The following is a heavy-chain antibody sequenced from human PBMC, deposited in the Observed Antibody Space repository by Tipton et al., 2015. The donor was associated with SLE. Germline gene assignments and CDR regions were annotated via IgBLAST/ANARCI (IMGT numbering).Heavy chain of an antibody. Sequence: TLSLTCSVSGGSISNGGHYWSWIRQHPGKGLEWIGYIYYTGRTYYNPSLESRVTISVDTSKNQFSLNLNSVTAADTAVYFCARQDLGRAATLTFDIWGLGTLVTVSS. D-gene: IGHD6-25*01. CDR1: GGSISNGGHY. J-gene: IGHJ4*02. CDR2: IYYTGRT. V-gene: IGHV4-31*03. CDR3: ARQDLGRAATLTFDI.